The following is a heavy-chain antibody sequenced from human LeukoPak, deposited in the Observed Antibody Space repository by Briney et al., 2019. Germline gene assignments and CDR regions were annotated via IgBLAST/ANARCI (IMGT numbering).Heavy chain of an antibody. J-gene: IGHJ4*02. D-gene: IGHD4-11*01. CDR2: FYHGGSDI. CDR1: GYSFTNCW. CDR3: ARHFGRGASNADY. Sequence: GESPKIFCKGSGYSFTNCWIGWVRQMPGKGLEWLGIFYHGGSDIIYNPSFQGHVTISVDKSITTAYQQCSSLKASDTAMYYCARHFGRGASNADYWGQGTLVTVSS. V-gene: IGHV5-51*01.